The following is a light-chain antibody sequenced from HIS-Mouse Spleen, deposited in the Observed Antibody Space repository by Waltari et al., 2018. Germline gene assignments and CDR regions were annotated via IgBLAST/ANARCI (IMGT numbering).Light chain of an antibody. J-gene: IGLJ3*02. CDR2: EGS. CDR3: CSYAGSSTLV. V-gene: IGLV2-23*01. CDR1: SSDVGSYNL. Sequence: QSALTQPASVSGSPGQSITISCTGTSSDVGSYNLVSWYQQHPGKAPKLMIYEGSKRPSGVSNRCSGSKSGNTASRTISGLQAEDEADYYCCSYAGSSTLVFGGGTKLTVL.